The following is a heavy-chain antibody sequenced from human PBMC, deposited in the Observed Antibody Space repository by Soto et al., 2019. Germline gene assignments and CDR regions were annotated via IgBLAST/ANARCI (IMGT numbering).Heavy chain of an antibody. Sequence: QLLLQESGPGLVKPSETLSLTCTVSGGSISTFFYYWSWIRQPPGKGLEWIGSVYYSGSTYYTPSLKSRVTIFVDTSKNQFSLQLSSVTAADTAVYYCARLGDYGDIDSWGRGTLVTVSS. J-gene: IGHJ4*02. CDR2: VYYSGST. CDR1: GGSISTFFYY. CDR3: ARLGDYGDIDS. V-gene: IGHV4-39*01. D-gene: IGHD4-17*01.